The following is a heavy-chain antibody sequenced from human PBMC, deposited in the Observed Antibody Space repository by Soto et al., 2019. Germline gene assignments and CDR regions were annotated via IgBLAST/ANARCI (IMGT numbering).Heavy chain of an antibody. V-gene: IGHV3-33*01. CDR2: IWYDGSNK. Sequence: GGSLRLSCAASGFTFSSYGMHWVRQAPGKGLEWVAVIWYDGSNKYYADSVKGRFTISRDNSKNTLYLQMNSLRAEDTAVYYCARDRRITGIVAEIVLWGRGALVNGAS. J-gene: IGHJ4*02. CDR1: GFTFSSYG. D-gene: IGHD1-20*01. CDR3: ARDRRITGIVAEIVL.